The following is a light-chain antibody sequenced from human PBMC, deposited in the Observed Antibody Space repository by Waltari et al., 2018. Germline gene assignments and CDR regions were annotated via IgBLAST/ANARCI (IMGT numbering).Light chain of an antibody. J-gene: IGKJ2*01. Sequence: IVLTQSPGTLSLSPGETATLSCRASQSVSSSYLAWYQQKPGQAPRLLICGASSRATGIPDRFSGSGSGTDFTLTISRLEPEDFAVYYCQQYGSSPPYTFGQGTELEIK. CDR3: QQYGSSPPYT. CDR1: QSVSSSY. V-gene: IGKV3-20*01. CDR2: GAS.